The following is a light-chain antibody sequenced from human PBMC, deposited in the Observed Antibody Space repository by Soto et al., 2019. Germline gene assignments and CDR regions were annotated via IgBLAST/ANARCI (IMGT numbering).Light chain of an antibody. J-gene: IGLJ1*01. CDR1: SSDVGGYNF. CDR2: EVS. V-gene: IGLV2-14*01. CDR3: SSYTSSSPYV. Sequence: QSVLTQPASVSGSPEQSVTISCTGTSSDVGGYNFDSWYQQHPGKAPKLMIYEVSNRPSGVSNRFSGSKSGNTASLTISGLQAEDEADYYCSSYTSSSPYVFGTGTKVTVL.